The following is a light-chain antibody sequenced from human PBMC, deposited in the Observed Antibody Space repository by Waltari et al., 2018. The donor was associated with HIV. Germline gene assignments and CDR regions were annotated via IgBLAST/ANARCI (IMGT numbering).Light chain of an antibody. CDR1: SSNIGKNF. J-gene: IGLJ3*02. CDR3: GTWDSSLSGVV. CDR2: DNN. V-gene: IGLV1-51*01. Sequence: QSVLTQPPSVSAAPGQKVTISCSGSSSNIGKNFVTWYKQLPGTAPKLLIYDNNKRPSGIPDRVSGSKAGTSATLGITGLQTGDEADYYCGTWDSSLSGVVFGGGTKLTVL.